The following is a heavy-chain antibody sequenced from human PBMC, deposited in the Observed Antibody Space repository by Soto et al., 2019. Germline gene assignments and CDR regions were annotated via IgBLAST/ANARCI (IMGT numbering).Heavy chain of an antibody. CDR1: GYTFTGYY. CDR2: INPNSGGT. V-gene: IGHV1-2*02. D-gene: IGHD6-6*01. Sequence: QVQLVQSGAEVKKPGASVKVSCKASGYTFTGYYMHWVRQAPGQGLEWMGWINPNSGGTNYAQKFQGRVTMTRDTSISTAYMEVSRLRSDDTAVYYCERVSPRQSIAANFDYWGQGTLVTVSS. CDR3: ERVSPRQSIAANFDY. J-gene: IGHJ4*02.